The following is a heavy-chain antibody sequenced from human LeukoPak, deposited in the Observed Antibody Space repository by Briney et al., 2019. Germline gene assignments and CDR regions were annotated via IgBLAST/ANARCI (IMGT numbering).Heavy chain of an antibody. V-gene: IGHV4-39*01. J-gene: IGHJ4*02. CDR3: ARGGQWLVRGLDY. CDR1: GGSISSSSYY. D-gene: IGHD6-19*01. CDR2: IYYSGST. Sequence: SETLSSTCTVSGGSISSSSYYWGWIRQPPGKGLEWIGSIYYSGSTYYNPSLKSRVTISVDTSKNQFSLKLSSVTAADTAVYYCARGGQWLVRGLDYWGQGTLVTVSS.